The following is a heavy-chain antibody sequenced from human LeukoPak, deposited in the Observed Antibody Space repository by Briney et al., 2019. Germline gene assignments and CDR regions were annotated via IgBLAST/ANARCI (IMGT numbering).Heavy chain of an antibody. Sequence: SETLSLTCTVSGGSISSYYWSWIRQPPGKGLEWIGYIYYSGSTNYNPSLKSRVTMSVDTSKNQFSLKLSSVTAADTAVYYCARDQSITMVRGVIITLDGMDVWGQGTTVTVSS. D-gene: IGHD3-10*01. V-gene: IGHV4-59*12. J-gene: IGHJ6*02. CDR2: IYYSGST. CDR1: GGSISSYY. CDR3: ARDQSITMVRGVIITLDGMDV.